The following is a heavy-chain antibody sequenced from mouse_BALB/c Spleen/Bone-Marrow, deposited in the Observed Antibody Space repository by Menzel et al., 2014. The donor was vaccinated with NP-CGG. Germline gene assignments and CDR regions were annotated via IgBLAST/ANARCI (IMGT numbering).Heavy chain of an antibody. CDR1: GFNIKEYY. V-gene: IGHV14-1*02. J-gene: IGHJ1*01. D-gene: IGHD1-1*01. CDR2: IDPENGNT. CDR3: ARWDCYGSSYRYFDV. Sequence: EVNVVESGAELVRPGALVKLSCEASGFNIKEYYMHWVKQRPEQGLEWIGWIDPENGNTIYDPKFQGKATITADTSSNTAYLQLSSLTSEDTAVYYCARWDCYGSSYRYFDVWGAGTTVTVSS.